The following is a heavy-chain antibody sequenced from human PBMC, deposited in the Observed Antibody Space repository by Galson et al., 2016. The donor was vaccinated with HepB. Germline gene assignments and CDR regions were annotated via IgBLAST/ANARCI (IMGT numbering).Heavy chain of an antibody. J-gene: IGHJ4*02. D-gene: IGHD6-13*01. CDR3: ARDLLNLAAPDY. Sequence: SLRLSCAASGFTFSSYWMSWVRQAPGKGLEWVANIKQDGSEKYYVDSVKGRYTISRDNAKNSLYLQMNSLRAEDTAVYYCARDLLNLAAPDYWGQGTLVTVSS. CDR1: GFTFSSYW. V-gene: IGHV3-7*03. CDR2: IKQDGSEK.